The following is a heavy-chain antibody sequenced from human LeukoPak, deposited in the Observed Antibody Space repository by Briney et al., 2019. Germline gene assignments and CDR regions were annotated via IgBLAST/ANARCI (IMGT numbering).Heavy chain of an antibody. D-gene: IGHD1-26*01. J-gene: IGHJ4*02. CDR3: ARLLKMGATNSPFDY. CDR1: GYSFSNYW. CDR2: IYPVDSDT. V-gene: IGHV5-51*01. Sequence: GESLKISCQGSGYSFSNYWIAWVRQMPGKGLEWMGIIYPVDSDTRYTPSFQGQVTISADKSTSTAYLQWSSLKASDTAMFYCARLLKMGATNSPFDYWGQGTLVTVSS.